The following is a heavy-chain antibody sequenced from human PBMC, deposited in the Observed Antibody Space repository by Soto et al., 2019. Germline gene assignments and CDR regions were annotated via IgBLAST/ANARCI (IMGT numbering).Heavy chain of an antibody. CDR2: IIPIFGTA. CDR3: ARGGYCSGGSCSGPFDY. J-gene: IGHJ4*02. V-gene: IGHV1-69*06. CDR1: GGTFSSYA. Sequence: QVQLVQSGAEVKKPGSSVKVSCKASGGTFSSYAISWVRQAPGQGLEWMGGIIPIFGTANYAQKFQGRVTITADKSTSTAYMELSSLRSDDTAVYYCARGGYCSGGSCSGPFDYWGQGTLVTVSS. D-gene: IGHD2-15*01.